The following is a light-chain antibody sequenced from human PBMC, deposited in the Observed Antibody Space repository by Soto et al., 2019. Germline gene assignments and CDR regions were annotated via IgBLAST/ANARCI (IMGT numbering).Light chain of an antibody. CDR3: VQDFNYPLT. CDR2: GAF. J-gene: IGKJ4*01. CDR1: RGVRSD. Sequence: AIQMTQSPSSLSASVGDTVTISCRASRGVRSDVAWYQQMPGSVPKVLIYGAFNVYTGVPARFSGSGYGSDFSLTISSLQPEDSATYYCVQDFNYPLTFGGGTKVDIK. V-gene: IGKV1-6*01.